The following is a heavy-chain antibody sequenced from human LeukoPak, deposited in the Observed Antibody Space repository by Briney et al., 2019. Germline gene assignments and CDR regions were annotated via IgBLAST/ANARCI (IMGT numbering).Heavy chain of an antibody. CDR3: ARGLTIFGLLGYLDY. V-gene: IGHV3-30-3*01. J-gene: IGHJ4*02. CDR1: GFTFGGYA. Sequence: GGSLRLSCAASGFTFGGYALHWVRQAPDKGLEWVAFISPDGGNAIYADSVKGRLTISRDRSKNTLYLQMNSLRIEDTAVYYCARGLTIFGLLGYLDYWGQGTPVTVSS. CDR2: ISPDGGNA. D-gene: IGHD3-3*01.